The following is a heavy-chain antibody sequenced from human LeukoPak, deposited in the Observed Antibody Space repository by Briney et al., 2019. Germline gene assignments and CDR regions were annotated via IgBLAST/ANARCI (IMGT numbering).Heavy chain of an antibody. CDR3: ARYCSSTNCYKGGFDP. D-gene: IGHD2-2*02. CDR2: IYYSGST. Sequence: SETLSLTCTISGGSISSGGYYWSWIRQHPGKGLEWIGYIYYSGSTYSNPSLKSRVTISVDTSKNQFSLNLSSVAAADTAVYYCARYCSSTNCYKGGFDPWGQGTLVTVSS. J-gene: IGHJ5*02. V-gene: IGHV4-31*03. CDR1: GGSISSGGYY.